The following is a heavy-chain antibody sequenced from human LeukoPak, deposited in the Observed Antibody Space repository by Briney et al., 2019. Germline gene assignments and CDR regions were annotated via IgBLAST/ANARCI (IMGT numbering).Heavy chain of an antibody. D-gene: IGHD6-13*01. CDR2: IYYSGST. CDR1: GGSISSYY. J-gene: IGHJ6*02. CDR3: ARVRQQLGPYYYYGMDV. Sequence: SETLSLTCTVPGGSISSYYWSWIRQPPGKGLEWIGYIYYSGSTNYNPSLKSRVTISVDTSKNQFSLKLSSVTAADTAVYYCARVRQQLGPYYYYGMDVWGQGTTVTVSS. V-gene: IGHV4-59*01.